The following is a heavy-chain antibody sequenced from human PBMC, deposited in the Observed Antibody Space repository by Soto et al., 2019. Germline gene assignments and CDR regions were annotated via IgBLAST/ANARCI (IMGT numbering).Heavy chain of an antibody. CDR2: ISYDGSNK. CDR3: AKAPSSSGWSLYYYGMDV. D-gene: IGHD6-19*01. Sequence: QVQLVESGGGVVQPGRSLRLSCAASGFTFSSYGMHWVRQAPGKGLEWVAVISYDGSNKYYADSVKGRFTISRDNSKNTLYLQMNSRRAEDTAVYYCAKAPSSSGWSLYYYGMDVWGQGTTATVSS. J-gene: IGHJ6*02. CDR1: GFTFSSYG. V-gene: IGHV3-30*18.